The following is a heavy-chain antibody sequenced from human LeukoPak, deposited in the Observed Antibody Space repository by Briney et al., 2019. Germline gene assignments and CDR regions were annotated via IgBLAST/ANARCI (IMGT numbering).Heavy chain of an antibody. CDR1: GYTFTSYG. J-gene: IGHJ4*02. Sequence: ASVKVSCKASGYTFTSYGISWVRQAPGQGLEWMGWISAYNGNTNYAQKFQGRVTMTRNTSISTAYMELSSLRSEDTAVYYCARGGLTYYYDSSGYYYVVEDYWGQGTLVTVSS. V-gene: IGHV1-18*01. D-gene: IGHD3-22*01. CDR3: ARGGLTYYYDSSGYYYVVEDY. CDR2: ISAYNGNT.